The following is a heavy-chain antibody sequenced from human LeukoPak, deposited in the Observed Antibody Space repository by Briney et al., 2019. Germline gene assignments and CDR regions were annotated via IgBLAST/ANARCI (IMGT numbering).Heavy chain of an antibody. Sequence: SETLSLTCTVSGGSISSSSYYWGWIRQPPGKGLEWIGSIYYSGSTYYNPSLKSRVTISVDKSKNQFSLKLSSVTAADTAVYYCARLRYGDYDRPQGAFDIWGQGTMVTVSS. CDR2: IYYSGST. V-gene: IGHV4-39*07. CDR3: ARLRYGDYDRPQGAFDI. CDR1: GGSISSSSYY. J-gene: IGHJ3*02. D-gene: IGHD4-17*01.